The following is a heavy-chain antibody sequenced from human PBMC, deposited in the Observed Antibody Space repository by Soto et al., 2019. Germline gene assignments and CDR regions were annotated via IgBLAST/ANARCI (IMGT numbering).Heavy chain of an antibody. CDR3: ARDKRDLRFLEWSYYFDY. D-gene: IGHD3-3*01. J-gene: IGHJ4*02. CDR1: GFTFSSWA. Sequence: QVQLVESGGGVFQPGRSLRLSCAASGFTFSSWAMHWVRKAPGKGLEWGALISYDGSNKYYADSVKGRFTISRDNSKNTLYLQMNSLRAEDTAVYYCARDKRDLRFLEWSYYFDYWGQGTLVTVSS. CDR2: ISYDGSNK. V-gene: IGHV3-30-3*01.